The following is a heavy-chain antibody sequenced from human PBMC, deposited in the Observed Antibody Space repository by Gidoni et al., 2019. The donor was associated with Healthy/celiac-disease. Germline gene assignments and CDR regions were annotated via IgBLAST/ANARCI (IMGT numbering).Heavy chain of an antibody. D-gene: IGHD6-19*01. CDR3: ARDGIAVAGRNYYYVWTS. V-gene: IGHV3-74*01. Sequence: EVQLVESGGGLVPPGGSLRLSCAASGFTFRRYWMHWVRQAAGKGLVWVSRINSDGSSTSYADYVKGRFTISRDNAKNTLYLQMNSLRAEDTAVYYCARDGIAVAGRNYYYVWTSGAKGPRSPSP. CDR1: GFTFRRYW. CDR2: INSDGSST. J-gene: IGHJ6*02.